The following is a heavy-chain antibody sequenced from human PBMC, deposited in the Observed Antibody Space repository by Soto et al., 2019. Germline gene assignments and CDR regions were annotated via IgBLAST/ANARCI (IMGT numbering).Heavy chain of an antibody. D-gene: IGHD1-26*01. Sequence: SVKVSCKASGGTFSSYAISWVRQAPGQGLEWMGGIIPIFGTANYAQKFQGRVTITADESTSTAYMELSSLRSEDTVVYYCARGKIVGRTTSGWSDPWGQGTLVTVSS. J-gene: IGHJ5*02. V-gene: IGHV1-69*13. CDR2: IIPIFGTA. CDR1: GGTFSSYA. CDR3: ARGKIVGRTTSGWSDP.